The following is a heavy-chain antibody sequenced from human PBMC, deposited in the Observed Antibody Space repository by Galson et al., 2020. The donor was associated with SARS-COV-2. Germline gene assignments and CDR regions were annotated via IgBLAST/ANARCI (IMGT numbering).Heavy chain of an antibody. CDR3: AAPGCTNGVCYDAFDI. CDR2: IVVGSGNT. CDR1: GFTFTSSA. Sequence: ASVKVSCKASGFTFTSSAMQWVRQARGQRLEWIGWIVVGSGNTHYAQKFQERVTITRDMSTSTAYMELSSLRSEDTAVYYCAAPGCTNGVCYDAFDIWGQGTMVTVSS. D-gene: IGHD2-8*01. V-gene: IGHV1-58*02. J-gene: IGHJ3*02.